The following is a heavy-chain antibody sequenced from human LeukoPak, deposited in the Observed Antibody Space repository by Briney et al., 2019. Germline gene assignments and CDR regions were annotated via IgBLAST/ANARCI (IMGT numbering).Heavy chain of an antibody. J-gene: IGHJ6*02. Sequence: GGSLRLSCAASGFTFSSSAMSWVRQVPGKGLEWVSGISASGGGTSYADSVRGRFTISRDNSKNTLYVQMNSLRDEDTAVYYCARRNAMDVWGQGTTVIVFS. CDR3: ARRNAMDV. CDR1: GFTFSSSA. V-gene: IGHV3-23*01. CDR2: ISASGGGT.